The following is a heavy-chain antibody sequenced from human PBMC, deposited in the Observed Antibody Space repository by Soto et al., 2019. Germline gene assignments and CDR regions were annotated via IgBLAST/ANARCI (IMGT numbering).Heavy chain of an antibody. Sequence: SETLSLTCAVYGGSFSGYFWTWIRQAPGKGLEWIGEINHSGSTNYDPPLKSRVTISVDTSKNQFALKLTSVTAADTAVYYCARGPTYFSGNYFEYWGQGSLVTVSS. V-gene: IGHV4-34*01. CDR3: ARGPTYFSGNYFEY. CDR1: GGSFSGYF. CDR2: INHSGST. D-gene: IGHD1-26*01. J-gene: IGHJ4*02.